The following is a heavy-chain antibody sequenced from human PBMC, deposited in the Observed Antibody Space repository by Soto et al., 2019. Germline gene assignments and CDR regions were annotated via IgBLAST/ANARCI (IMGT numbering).Heavy chain of an antibody. CDR3: ASAHDSRNYYFDY. CDR1: GGSVSSGSYY. V-gene: IGHV4-61*01. Sequence: QVQLQESGPGLVKPSETLSLTCTVSGGSVSSGSYYWSWIRQPPGKGLEWIGDIYYSGSTNYNPPLKRRVTISVDTSKNQSSLKLSSVTAADTAVYYCASAHDSRNYYFDYWGQGTLVTVSS. D-gene: IGHD4-4*01. J-gene: IGHJ4*02. CDR2: IYYSGST.